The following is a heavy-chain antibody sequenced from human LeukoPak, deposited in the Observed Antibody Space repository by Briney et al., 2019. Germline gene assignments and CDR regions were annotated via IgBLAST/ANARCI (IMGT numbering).Heavy chain of an antibody. D-gene: IGHD3-10*01. CDR1: GFTFSSYW. J-gene: IGHJ3*01. CDR3: ASTSSFTYYYGAGRQGAFDV. Sequence: PGGSLRLSCAVSGFTFSSYWMNWLRQAPGRGLEWVANINQDGSEEYYVDSVKGRFTISRDNAKNSLYLQMNSLRAEATDVYYCASTSSFTYYYGAGRQGAFDVWGQGTMVTVSS. V-gene: IGHV3-7*05. CDR2: INQDGSEE.